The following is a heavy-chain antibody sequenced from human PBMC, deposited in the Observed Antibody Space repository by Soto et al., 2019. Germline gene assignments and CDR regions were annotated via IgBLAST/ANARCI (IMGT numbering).Heavy chain of an antibody. CDR1: GGSISSGGYS. J-gene: IGHJ4*02. CDR3: ARVPDY. D-gene: IGHD2-2*01. Sequence: PSATLSLTCAVSGGSISSGGYSWSWIQQPPGKGLEWIGYMYHSGSTYYNPSFKSRVTISIDRSKNQFSLKLSSVTAADTAVYYCARVPDYWGQGILVTVSS. CDR2: MYHSGST. V-gene: IGHV4-30-2*01.